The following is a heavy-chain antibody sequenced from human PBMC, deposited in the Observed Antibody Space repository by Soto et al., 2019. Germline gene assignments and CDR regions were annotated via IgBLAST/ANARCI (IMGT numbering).Heavy chain of an antibody. J-gene: IGHJ6*04. CDR1: GFTFSSYG. V-gene: IGHV3-30*18. CDR3: AKDRRVNNCAMVLIRGNSDTDT. CDR2: ISYDGSKK. D-gene: IGHD2-21*01. Sequence: PGGSLRLSCAASGFTFSSYGMHWVRQAPGKGLEWVAVISYDGSKKYYADSVKGRFTISRDNSKNTLYLQMNSLRAEDTAVYYCAKDRRVNNCAMVLIRGNSDTDTWGKGTTVTVSS.